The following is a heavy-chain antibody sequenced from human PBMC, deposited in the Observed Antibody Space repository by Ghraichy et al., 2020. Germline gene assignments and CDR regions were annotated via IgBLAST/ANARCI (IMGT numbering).Heavy chain of an antibody. D-gene: IGHD2-15*01. J-gene: IGHJ3*02. Sequence: GESLNISCAASGFTFSSYEMNWVRQAPGKGLEWVSYISSSGSTIYYADSVKGRFTISRDNAKNSLYLQMNSLRAEDTAVYYCARDRYCSGGSCYLDAFDIWGQGTMVTVSS. CDR1: GFTFSSYE. V-gene: IGHV3-48*03. CDR3: ARDRYCSGGSCYLDAFDI. CDR2: ISSSGSTI.